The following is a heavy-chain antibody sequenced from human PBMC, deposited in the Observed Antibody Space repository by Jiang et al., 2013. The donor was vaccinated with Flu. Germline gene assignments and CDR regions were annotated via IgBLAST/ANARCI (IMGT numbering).Heavy chain of an antibody. CDR3: ARDHRFLEPFDY. D-gene: IGHD3-3*01. CDR1: FTSYG. Sequence: FTSYGISWVRQAPGQGLEWMGWISAYNGNTNYAQKLQGRVTMTTDTSTSTAYMELRSLRSDDTAVYYCARDHRFLEPFDYWGQGTLVTVSS. J-gene: IGHJ4*02. CDR2: ISAYNGNT. V-gene: IGHV1-18*01.